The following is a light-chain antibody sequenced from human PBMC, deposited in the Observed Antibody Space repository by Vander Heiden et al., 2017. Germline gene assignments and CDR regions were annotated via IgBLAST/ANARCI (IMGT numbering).Light chain of an antibody. J-gene: IGKJ3*01. V-gene: IGKV3-20*01. CDR1: QNILNNY. Sequence: DIVLTHSPGTLSLSPGGRATLSCRASQNILNNYLAWYQQKPGQAPRLLIYDVSGRATGIPDRFSGSGSGTDFTLTISRLEPEDFAVYYCQQYGSSPFTFGRGTKVDIK. CDR2: DVS. CDR3: QQYGSSPFT.